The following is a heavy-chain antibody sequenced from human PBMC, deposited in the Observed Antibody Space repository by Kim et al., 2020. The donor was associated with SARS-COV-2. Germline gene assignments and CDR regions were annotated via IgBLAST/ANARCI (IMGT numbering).Heavy chain of an antibody. CDR3: TTGLWFGELLTGLFLDY. J-gene: IGHJ4*02. V-gene: IGHV3-15*01. Sequence: VEGRFTISRDDSKNTLYLQMNSLKTEDTAVYYCTTGLWFGELLTGLFLDYWGQGTLVTVSS. D-gene: IGHD3-10*01.